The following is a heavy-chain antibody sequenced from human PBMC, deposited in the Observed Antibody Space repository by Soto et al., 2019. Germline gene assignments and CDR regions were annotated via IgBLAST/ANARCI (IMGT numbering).Heavy chain of an antibody. Sequence: QVQLQESGPGLVKPSQTLSLTCTVSGGSISSGGYYWSWIRQHPGKGLEWIGYIYYSGSTYYNTSLQSRVTISVDTSKNQFSLKLSSVTAADTAVYYCASTGCGGDCYSGFDYWGQGPLVTVSS. J-gene: IGHJ4*02. V-gene: IGHV4-31*03. CDR2: IYYSGST. CDR3: ASTGCGGDCYSGFDY. CDR1: GGSISSGGYY. D-gene: IGHD2-21*02.